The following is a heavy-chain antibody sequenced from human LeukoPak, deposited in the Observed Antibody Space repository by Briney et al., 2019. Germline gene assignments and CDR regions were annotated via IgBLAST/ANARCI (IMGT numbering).Heavy chain of an antibody. CDR2: ISGRGGST. CDR3: TRGPGSTWYSDY. J-gene: IGHJ4*02. Sequence: GGSLRLSCAASGFTFSSYAMSWVRQAPGKGLEWVSAISGRGGSTYYADSVKGRFTISRDNSKNTLYLQMNSLRAEDTAVYYCTRGPGSTWYSDYWGQGTLVTVSS. CDR1: GFTFSSYA. D-gene: IGHD6-13*01. V-gene: IGHV3-23*01.